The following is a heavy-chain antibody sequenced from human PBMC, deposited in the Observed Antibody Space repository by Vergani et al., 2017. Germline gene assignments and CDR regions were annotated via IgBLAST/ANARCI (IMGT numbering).Heavy chain of an antibody. V-gene: IGHV1-69*08. CDR3: AGDKAMVTRNYYYHGMDL. J-gene: IGHJ6*02. CDR2: IIPILGIA. D-gene: IGHD5-18*01. Sequence: QVQLVQSGAEVKKPGSSVKVSCKASGGTFSSYTISWVRQAPGQGLEWMGRIIPILGIANYAQKFQGRVTITADKSTSTAYMELSSLRSEDTAVYYCAGDKAMVTRNYYYHGMDLWGQGTTVTVSS. CDR1: GGTFSSYT.